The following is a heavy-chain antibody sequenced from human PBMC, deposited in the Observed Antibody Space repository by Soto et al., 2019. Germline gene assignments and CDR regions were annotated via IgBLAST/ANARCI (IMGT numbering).Heavy chain of an antibody. CDR1: GGSISSGGYY. D-gene: IGHD2-15*01. V-gene: IGHV4-31*03. CDR2: IYYNGNT. J-gene: IGHJ5*02. CDR3: ARCSLVVIPVPGFDP. Sequence: TLSLTCTVSGGSISSGGYYWSWLRQHPGRGLEWIGYIYYNGNTYYNPSLKSRVTVSVDTSKNQFSLNVRSVTAADTAVYYCARCSLVVIPVPGFDPWGQGTLVT.